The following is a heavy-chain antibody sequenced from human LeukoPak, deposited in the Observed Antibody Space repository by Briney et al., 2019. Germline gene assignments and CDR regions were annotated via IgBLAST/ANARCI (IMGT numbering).Heavy chain of an antibody. CDR1: GFTLSSYI. V-gene: IGHV3-30-3*01. D-gene: IGHD6-13*01. Sequence: QPGGSLRLSCAASGFTLSSYIVHWVRQAPGKGLEWVALISYVGGNKYYADSVKGRFTFSRDNSKNTLYLQMNSLRIEDTAVYYCARAQPLSYSSSDSAFDIWGQGTMVTVSS. CDR3: ARAQPLSYSSSDSAFDI. CDR2: ISYVGGNK. J-gene: IGHJ3*02.